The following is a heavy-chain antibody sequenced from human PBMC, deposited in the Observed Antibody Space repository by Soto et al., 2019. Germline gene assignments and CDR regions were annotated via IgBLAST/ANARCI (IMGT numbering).Heavy chain of an antibody. CDR3: ARSLEGTTVTNWFDP. CDR2: ITPDFGTA. CDR1: ADTFNSYS. Sequence: QVQLVQPGAEVKKPGSSVKVSCKASADTFNSYSLSWLRQAPGQRLEWMGGITPDFGTADYAQSFEDRLTITADDSTSTVYMELSSLRSDDTAVYYCARSLEGTTVTNWFDPWGQGALVTVSS. J-gene: IGHJ5*02. V-gene: IGHV1-69*01. D-gene: IGHD4-17*01.